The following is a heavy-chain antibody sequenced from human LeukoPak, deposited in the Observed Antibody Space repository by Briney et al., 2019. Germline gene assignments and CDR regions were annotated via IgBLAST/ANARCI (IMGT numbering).Heavy chain of an antibody. CDR2: IYLGDSDT. J-gene: IGHJ4*02. V-gene: IGHV5-51*01. D-gene: IGHD6-13*01. CDR1: GYSFTSYL. CDR3: ARLRGSWYKIFDY. Sequence: GESLKISCKGSGYSFTSYLIGWVRQMPGKGLEWMGIIYLGDSDTRYNPSFQGQVTISADKSISTAYLQWSSLTASATAMYYGARLRGSWYKIFDYWGQGTLVTVSS.